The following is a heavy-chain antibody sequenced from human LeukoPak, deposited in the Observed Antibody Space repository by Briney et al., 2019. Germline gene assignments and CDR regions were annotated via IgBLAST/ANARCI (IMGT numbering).Heavy chain of an antibody. Sequence: SVKVSCKASGGTFSSYASSWVRQAPGQGLEWMGRIIPILGIASYAQKFQGRVTITADNSTSTAYMELSSLTSEETAVYYCARVSLDGYNWGRFDYWGQGTLVTVSS. CDR3: ARVSLDGYNWGRFDY. V-gene: IGHV1-69*04. CDR1: GGTFSSYA. J-gene: IGHJ4*02. CDR2: IIPILGIA. D-gene: IGHD5-24*01.